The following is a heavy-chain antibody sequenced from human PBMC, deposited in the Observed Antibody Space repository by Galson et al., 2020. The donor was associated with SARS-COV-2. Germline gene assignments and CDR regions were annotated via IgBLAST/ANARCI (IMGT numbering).Heavy chain of an antibody. CDR2: IYYSGTT. Sequence: SQTLSLTCTVPGGSISSGGYYWSWIRHHPGKGLEWIGSIYYSGTTYYNPPLRSQVTISVDTSKNQFSLKLSSVTAADTAVYYCARAVWLRFAKGAYYYYGMDVWGQGTTVTVSS. D-gene: IGHD5-12*01. CDR1: GGSISSGGYY. V-gene: IGHV4-31*01. CDR3: ARAVWLRFAKGAYYYYGMDV. J-gene: IGHJ6*02.